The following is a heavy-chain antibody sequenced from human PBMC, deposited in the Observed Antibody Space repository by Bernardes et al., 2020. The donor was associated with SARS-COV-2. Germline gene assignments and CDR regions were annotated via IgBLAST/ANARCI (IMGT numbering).Heavy chain of an antibody. D-gene: IGHD2-15*01. J-gene: IGHJ4*02. CDR2: IYYRGDT. CDR1: GGSIRSRDYY. V-gene: IGHV4-39*01. CDR3: ARQGPGTPEDFDY. Sequence: SETLSLTCTVSGGSIRSRDYYWGWIRQPPGTGLEWIGTIYYRGDTYYNPSLKSRVSISVDTSENQFSLRLSSVTAADTAVYYCARQGPGTPEDFDYWGQGTLVTVSS.